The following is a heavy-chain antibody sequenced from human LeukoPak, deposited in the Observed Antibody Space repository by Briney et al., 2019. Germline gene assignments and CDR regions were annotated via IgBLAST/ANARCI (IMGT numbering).Heavy chain of an antibody. Sequence: GGSLRLSCAASGFTLSSYGMHWVRQAPGKGLEGVADIGYEGSDKYYADYVKGRFPISRDNSKNTLYLQMNSLRAEDTAVYYCAKAGYCSSTSCYYYYYYMDVWGKGTTVTVSS. J-gene: IGHJ6*03. CDR1: GFTLSSYG. CDR3: AKAGYCSSTSCYYYYYYMDV. D-gene: IGHD2-2*01. CDR2: IGYEGSDK. V-gene: IGHV3-33*06.